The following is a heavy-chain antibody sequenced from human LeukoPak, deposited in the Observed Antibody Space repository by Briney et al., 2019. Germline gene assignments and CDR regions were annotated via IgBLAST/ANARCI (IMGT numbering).Heavy chain of an antibody. D-gene: IGHD4-17*01. V-gene: IGHV3-9*01. CDR1: GFTFDDYA. CDR2: ISWNSGSI. Sequence: GGSLRLSCAASGFTFDDYAMHWVRQAPGKGLEWVSGISWNSGSIAYADSVKGRFTISRDNAKNSLYLQMNSLRAEDTAVYYCARAVTTALDYWGQGTLVTVSS. CDR3: ARAVTTALDY. J-gene: IGHJ4*02.